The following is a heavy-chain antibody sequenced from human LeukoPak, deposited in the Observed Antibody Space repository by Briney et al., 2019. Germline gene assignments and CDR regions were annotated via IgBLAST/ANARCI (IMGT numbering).Heavy chain of an antibody. J-gene: IGHJ4*02. Sequence: GGSLRLSCAASGFTFSGYWMHWVRQVPGKGLVWVSRIYSIGSPTRYADSVKGRFTISRDNTKNTLYLQMNSLGAEDTAVYYCSRDISATTRAYDYWGQGTLVTVSS. V-gene: IGHV3-74*01. CDR1: GFTFSGYW. D-gene: IGHD1-26*01. CDR3: SRDISATTRAYDY. CDR2: IYSIGSPT.